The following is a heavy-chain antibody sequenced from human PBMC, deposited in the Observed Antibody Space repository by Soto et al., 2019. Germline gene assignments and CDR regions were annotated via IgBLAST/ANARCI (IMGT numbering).Heavy chain of an antibody. CDR2: ISHTGTT. V-gene: IGHV4-38-2*02. D-gene: IGHD4-17*01. J-gene: IGHJ6*02. Sequence: SETLSLTCLVSGFPISSPYSWGCIRQPPGKGLEWIGSISHTGTTSYSPSLTSRVSISVDTSKNQVSLKLTSVTAADTAVYFCARVTMVIRDSDHFGVDVWGHGTTVTVYS. CDR3: ARVTMVIRDSDHFGVDV. CDR1: GFPISSPYS.